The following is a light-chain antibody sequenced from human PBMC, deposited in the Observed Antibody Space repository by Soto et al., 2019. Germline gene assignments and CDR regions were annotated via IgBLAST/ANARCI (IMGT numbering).Light chain of an antibody. CDR2: ATS. V-gene: IGKV1-39*01. CDR1: QNIDNY. J-gene: IGKJ4*01. Sequence: DIQMTQFPSSLSASLGDRVTITCRASQNIDNYLNWYQHKPGKAPKLLIYATSTWQSGVPARFSGSGSGTEFTHTISSLQAEDFATYCCQESYSTPAVSFGGGTKVEIK. CDR3: QESYSTPAVS.